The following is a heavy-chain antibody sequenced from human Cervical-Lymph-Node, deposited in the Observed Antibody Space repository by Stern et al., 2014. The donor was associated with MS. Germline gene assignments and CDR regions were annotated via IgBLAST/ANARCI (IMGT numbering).Heavy chain of an antibody. V-gene: IGHV3-23*04. CDR3: AKGLTATTGRRDAFDI. CDR1: GFTFNMYA. D-gene: IGHD1-14*01. Sequence: EVQLVESGGGLVQPGGSLRLSCAVSGFTFNMYAVSWVRQAPGKGLEWASSISGSGDSIYYADTVKSRFTISKDNSKNTVFLQMNSLRAEDTAIYYCAKGLTATTGRRDAFDIWGQGTRVTVSS. J-gene: IGHJ3*02. CDR2: ISGSGDSI.